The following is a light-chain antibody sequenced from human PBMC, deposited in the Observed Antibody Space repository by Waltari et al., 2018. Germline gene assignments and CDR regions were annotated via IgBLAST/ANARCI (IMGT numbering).Light chain of an antibody. CDR2: DVS. V-gene: IGLV2-14*03. J-gene: IGLJ2*01. Sequence: ISCSGTSSDPNTYNYVSWYQQHPGRGPKLIIYDVSHRPSGVSSRFSGSKSGSTASLTISGLQAEDEALYFCSSFISISARVVFGGGTKLTVL. CDR1: SSDPNTYNY. CDR3: SSFISISARVV.